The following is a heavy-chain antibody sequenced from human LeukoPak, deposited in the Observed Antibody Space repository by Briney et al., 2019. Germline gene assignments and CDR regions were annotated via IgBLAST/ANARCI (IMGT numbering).Heavy chain of an antibody. D-gene: IGHD3-10*01. Sequence: SETLSLTCTVSGDSISSYYWSWIRQPPGKGVEWIGYIYYSGSTNYNPSLKSRVTISVDTSKNQFSLKLSSVTAADTAVYYCARAENYYGSGSYNDYWGQGTLVTVSS. CDR1: GDSISSYY. CDR3: ARAENYYGSGSYNDY. CDR2: IYYSGST. J-gene: IGHJ4*02. V-gene: IGHV4-59*01.